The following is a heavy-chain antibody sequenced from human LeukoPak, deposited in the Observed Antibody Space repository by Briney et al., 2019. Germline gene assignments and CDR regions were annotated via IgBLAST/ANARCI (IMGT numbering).Heavy chain of an antibody. CDR1: RGSIHTFY. V-gene: IGHV4-4*07. CDR3: ARGSVRGVINSPYYMDV. D-gene: IGHD3-10*01. Sequence: PSETLSLTCTVSRGSIHTFYWSWIRQPAGKGLEWIGRIYTRGNTNYNPSLKSRVTMSVDTSKNQFSLKLSSVTAADTAVYYCARGSVRGVINSPYYMDVWGKGTTVTISS. J-gene: IGHJ6*03. CDR2: IYTRGNT.